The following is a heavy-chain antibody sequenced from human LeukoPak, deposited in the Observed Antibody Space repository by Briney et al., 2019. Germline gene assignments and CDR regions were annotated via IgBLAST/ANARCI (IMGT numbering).Heavy chain of an antibody. CDR2: IRSKANSYAT. V-gene: IGHV3-73*01. D-gene: IGHD4-17*01. J-gene: IGHJ4*02. Sequence: GGSLRLSCAASGFTFSGSAMHWVRQASGKGLEWVGRIRSKANSYATAYAAPVKGRFTISRDDSKNTAYLQMNSLKTEDTAVYYCTRLVYYGDGIDYWGQGTLVTVSS. CDR3: TRLVYYGDGIDY. CDR1: GFTFSGSA.